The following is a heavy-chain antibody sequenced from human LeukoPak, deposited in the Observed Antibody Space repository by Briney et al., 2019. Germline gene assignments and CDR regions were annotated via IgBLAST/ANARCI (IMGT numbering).Heavy chain of an antibody. Sequence: ASVKVSCKASGYTFTSYGISWVRQAPGQGLEWMGWISAYNGHTNYAKKLQGRVTMTTDTSTSTAYMELRSLRSDDTAVYYCARVLPPMVAVAGDYWGQGTLVTVS. CDR2: ISAYNGHT. D-gene: IGHD6-19*01. V-gene: IGHV1-18*01. CDR1: GYTFTSYG. J-gene: IGHJ4*02. CDR3: ARVLPPMVAVAGDY.